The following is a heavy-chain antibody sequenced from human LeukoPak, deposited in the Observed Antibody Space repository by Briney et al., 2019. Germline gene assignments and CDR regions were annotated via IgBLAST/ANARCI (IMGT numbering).Heavy chain of an antibody. J-gene: IGHJ4*02. CDR2: INDSGST. CDR1: GGSFSGYY. V-gene: IGHV4-34*01. Sequence: PSETLSLTCAVYGGSFSGYYWSWIRQPPGKGLEWIGEINDSGSTNYNPSLKSRVTISVDTSKNQFSLNLNSVTAADTAVYYCARGYYYDGSGYFDYWGQGTLVTVSS. D-gene: IGHD3-22*01. CDR3: ARGYYYDGSGYFDY.